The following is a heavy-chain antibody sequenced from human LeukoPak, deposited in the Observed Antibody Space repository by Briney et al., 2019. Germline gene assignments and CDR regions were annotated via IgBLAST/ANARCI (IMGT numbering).Heavy chain of an antibody. V-gene: IGHV3-21*01. J-gene: IGHJ4*02. Sequence: GGSLRFSCAASGFTFSSYSMNWVRQAPGKGLEWVSSISSSSSYIYYADSVKGRFTISRDNAKNSLYLQMNSLRAEDTAVYYCARGLYDILTGCFFDYWGQGTLVTVSS. CDR3: ARGLYDILTGCFFDY. CDR2: ISSSSSYI. D-gene: IGHD3-9*01. CDR1: GFTFSSYS.